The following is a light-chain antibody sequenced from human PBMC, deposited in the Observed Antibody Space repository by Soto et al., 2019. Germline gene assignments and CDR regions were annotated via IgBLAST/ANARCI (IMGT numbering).Light chain of an antibody. CDR1: QSISSY. CDR3: KQCYCTPGFT. J-gene: IGKJ3*01. Sequence: DIQMTPSPSSLSASVGDRVTITCRASQSISSYLNWYQQKPGKAPKLLIYAASSLQSGVPSRFSGSGSGTDFTLTIRSLQPEDLATYYCKQCYCTPGFTCGPGTKVDI. CDR2: AAS. V-gene: IGKV1-39*01.